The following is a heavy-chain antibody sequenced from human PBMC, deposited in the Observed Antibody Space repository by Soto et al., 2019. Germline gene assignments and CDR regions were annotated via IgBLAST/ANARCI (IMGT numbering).Heavy chain of an antibody. CDR2: INDSGIT. V-gene: IGHV4-34*01. CDR3: ARVTRGDYLLTFSLRGMDV. CDR1: GGSFSGYY. D-gene: IGHD4-17*01. Sequence: SETLSLTCSVYGGSFSGYYWSWIRQPPGKGLEWIGEINDSGITNYNPSLKGRVTMSVDTSKNQLSLKLNSVTAADTAVYYCARVTRGDYLLTFSLRGMDVWGQGTTVTVSS. J-gene: IGHJ6*02.